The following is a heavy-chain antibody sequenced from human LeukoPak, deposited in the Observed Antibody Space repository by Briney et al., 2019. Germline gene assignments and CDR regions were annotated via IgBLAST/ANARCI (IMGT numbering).Heavy chain of an antibody. V-gene: IGHV4-38-2*01. CDR3: ARHSGSTVLDY. CDR2: IYHNGGT. D-gene: IGHD1-26*01. J-gene: IGHJ4*02. CDR1: DYSISSGYY. Sequence: PSETLSLTCGVSDYSISSGYYWGWIRQPPGKGLEWIGTIYHNGGTFYNSSLKSRVTVSVDTPKNQFSLKVNSVTAADTAVYYCARHSGSTVLDYWGQGTLVTVSS.